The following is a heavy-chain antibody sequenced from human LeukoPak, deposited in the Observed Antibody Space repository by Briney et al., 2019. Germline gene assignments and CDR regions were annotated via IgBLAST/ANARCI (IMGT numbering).Heavy chain of an antibody. CDR1: GGSISSYY. J-gene: IGHJ5*02. Sequence: SETLSLTCTVSGGSISSYYWSWIRQPPGKGLEGIGYIYYSGSTNYNPSLKSRVTISVDTPKNQFSLKLSSVPAADTAVYHCARAPGYYGSGNWSDPWGQGTLVTVSS. CDR3: ARAPGYYGSGNWSDP. D-gene: IGHD3-10*01. CDR2: IYYSGST. V-gene: IGHV4-59*01.